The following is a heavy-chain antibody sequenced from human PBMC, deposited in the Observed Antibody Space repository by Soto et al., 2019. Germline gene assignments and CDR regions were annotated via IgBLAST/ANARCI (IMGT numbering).Heavy chain of an antibody. CDR2: ISGSGGST. J-gene: IGHJ4*02. V-gene: IGHV3-23*01. CDR3: ARAPGGSWYEIDY. CDR1: GFTFSNYA. D-gene: IGHD6-13*01. Sequence: EVQLLESGGGLVQPGGSLRLSCAASGFTFSNYAVTWVRQAPGKGLEWVSTISGSGGSTYYADSVKGRFTISRDNXTNTLYLRMNSLSAEDTAVYYWARAPGGSWYEIDYWGQGTLVTVSS.